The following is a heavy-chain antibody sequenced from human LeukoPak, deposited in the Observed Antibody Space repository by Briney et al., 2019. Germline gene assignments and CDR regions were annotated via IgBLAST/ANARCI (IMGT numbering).Heavy chain of an antibody. CDR1: GGSFSGYY. V-gene: IGHV4-34*01. D-gene: IGHD3-10*01. CDR2: INHSGST. CDR3: ARRTMVRGVIWFDP. Sequence: SETLSLTCAVYGGSFSGYYWSWIRQPPGKGLEWIGEINHSGSTNYNPSLKSRVTISVDTSKNQFSLKLSSVTAADTAVYYCARRTMVRGVIWFDPWGQGTLVTVPS. J-gene: IGHJ5*02.